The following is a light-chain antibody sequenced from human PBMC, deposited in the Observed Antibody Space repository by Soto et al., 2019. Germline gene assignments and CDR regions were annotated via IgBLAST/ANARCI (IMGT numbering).Light chain of an antibody. CDR1: QHISNS. V-gene: IGKV1-33*01. CDR3: QQYENVPYI. CDR2: DAS. J-gene: IGKJ2*01. Sequence: DIQMTQSPSSRSASVGDRVNMTCQAAQHISNSLSWYQQRPGKVPRLLIYDASILRAGVPSRFSGSRSGPDFVLTIRNLLPEVVATYYCQQYENVPYIFGPGTKVEI.